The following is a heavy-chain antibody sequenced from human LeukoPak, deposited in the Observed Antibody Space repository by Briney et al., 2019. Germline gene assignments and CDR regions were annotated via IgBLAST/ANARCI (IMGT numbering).Heavy chain of an antibody. CDR1: GGSFSGYY. J-gene: IGHJ5*02. D-gene: IGHD6-13*01. Sequence: SETLSLTCAVYGGSFSGYYWSWIRQPPGKGLEWIGEINHSGSTNYNPSLKSRVTISVDTSKNQFSLKLGSVTAADTAVYYCARGVLKRTRTNRIAPRHNWFDPWGQGTLVTVSS. V-gene: IGHV4-34*01. CDR2: INHSGST. CDR3: ARGVLKRTRTNRIAPRHNWFDP.